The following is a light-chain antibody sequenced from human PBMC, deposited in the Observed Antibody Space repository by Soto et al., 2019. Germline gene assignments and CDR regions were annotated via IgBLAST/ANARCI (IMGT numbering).Light chain of an antibody. CDR2: GAS. J-gene: IGKJ5*01. CDR3: QRYGSSPPIT. V-gene: IGKV3-20*01. CDR1: QSVRSSY. Sequence: EIVLTQSPGTLSLSPGERATLSCRASQSVRSSYLAWYQQKPGQAPRLLIYGASSRATGIPDRFSDSGSGTDFTLTISRLEPEDFAVYYCQRYGSSPPITFGQGTRLEIK.